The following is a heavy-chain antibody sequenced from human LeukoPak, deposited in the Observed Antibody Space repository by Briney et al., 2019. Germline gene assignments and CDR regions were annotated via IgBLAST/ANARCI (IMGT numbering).Heavy chain of an antibody. D-gene: IGHD3-9*01. Sequence: HPGGSLRLSCAASGFTFSSYSMNWVRQAPGKGLEWVSYISSSSSIIYYADSVKGRFIISRDNAKSSLYLQMNSLRAEDTAVYYCVRDRYDILTGYNDAFDIWGQGTMVTVSS. V-gene: IGHV3-48*04. CDR1: GFTFSSYS. J-gene: IGHJ3*02. CDR2: ISSSSSII. CDR3: VRDRYDILTGYNDAFDI.